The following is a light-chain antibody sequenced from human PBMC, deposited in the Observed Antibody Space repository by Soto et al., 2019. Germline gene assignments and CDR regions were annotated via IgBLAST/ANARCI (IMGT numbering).Light chain of an antibody. CDR1: QNINNY. V-gene: IGKV1-39*01. J-gene: IGKJ1*01. CDR2: AAS. Sequence: IQMTQSASSLSASVGHRVTITCQASQNINNYLNWYQQKQGRAPKLLIFAASSLQSGVPSRFSGSIYGPDFNLTISSLQPEDFATYYCQQSYSSPPTFGQGTKVDIK. CDR3: QQSYSSPPT.